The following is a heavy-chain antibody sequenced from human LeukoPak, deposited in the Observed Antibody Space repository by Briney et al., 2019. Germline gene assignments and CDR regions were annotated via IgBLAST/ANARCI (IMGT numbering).Heavy chain of an antibody. CDR1: GYTFNIYG. CDR2: ISGYNGNT. V-gene: IGHV1-18*01. D-gene: IGHD4-23*01. J-gene: IGHJ4*02. CDR3: ARGDYGGSADY. Sequence: GASVKVSCKASGYTFNIYGINWVRQAPGQGLEWMGWISGYNGNTKYAQKFQGTVTMTTDTSTSTAYMELRGLRSDDTAVFYCARGDYGGSADYWGQGTLVTVSS.